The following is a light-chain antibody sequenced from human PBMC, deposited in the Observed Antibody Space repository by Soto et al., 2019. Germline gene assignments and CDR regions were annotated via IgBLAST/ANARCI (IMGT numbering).Light chain of an antibody. J-gene: IGLJ1*01. CDR2: EVS. V-gene: IGLV2-14*03. CDR1: SSDVGGYNS. CDR3: SSYTSTSSYV. Sequence: QSALTQPASVSGSPGQSITVSCTGTSSDVGGYNSVSWYQQHPGKPPKLIIYEVSNRPSGVSDRFSGSKSGNTASLTISGLQAEDEADYYCSSYTSTSSYVFANGIKVTVL.